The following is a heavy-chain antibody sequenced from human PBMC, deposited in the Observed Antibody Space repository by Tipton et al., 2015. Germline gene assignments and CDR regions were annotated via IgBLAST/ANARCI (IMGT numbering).Heavy chain of an antibody. CDR1: AYSISSDYY. Sequence: TLSLTCAVSAYSISSDYYWGWIRQPPGKGLEWIGSISHSGNTYYNPSLKSRVTMPRDTSKNQFSLKLSSVTAADTAVYYCARDGPYSSTWDFDYWGQGTLVTVSS. CDR3: ARDGPYSSTWDFDY. J-gene: IGHJ4*02. CDR2: ISHSGNT. D-gene: IGHD6-13*01. V-gene: IGHV4-38-2*02.